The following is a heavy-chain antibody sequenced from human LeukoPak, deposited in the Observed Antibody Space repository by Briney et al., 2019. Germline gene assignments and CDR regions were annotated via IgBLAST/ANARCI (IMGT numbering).Heavy chain of an antibody. CDR3: ARDLAYGGNSDAFDI. D-gene: IGHD4-23*01. CDR1: GASISSYY. CDR2: IYYSGST. V-gene: IGHV4-59*01. J-gene: IGHJ3*02. Sequence: SETLSLTCTVSGASISSYYWSWIRQPPGKGLEWIGYIYYSGSTNYNPSLKSRVTISVDTSKNQFSLKLSSVTAADTAVYYCARDLAYGGNSDAFDIWGQGTMVTVSS.